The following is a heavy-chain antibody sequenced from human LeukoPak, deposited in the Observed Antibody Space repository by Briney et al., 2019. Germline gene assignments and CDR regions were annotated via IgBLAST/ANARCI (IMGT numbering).Heavy chain of an antibody. CDR3: AKGRDNWNYGRACDI. CDR2: ISGSGGST. J-gene: IGHJ3*02. Sequence: PGGSLRLSYAASGFTFSSYAMSWVRQAPGKGLEWVSAISGSGGSTYYADSVKGRFTISRDNSKNTLYLQMNSLRAEDTAVYYCAKGRDNWNYGRACDIWGQGTVVTVSS. CDR1: GFTFSSYA. D-gene: IGHD1-7*01. V-gene: IGHV3-23*01.